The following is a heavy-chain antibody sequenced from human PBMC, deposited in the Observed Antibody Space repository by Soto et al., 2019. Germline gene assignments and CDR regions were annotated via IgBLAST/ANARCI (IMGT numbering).Heavy chain of an antibody. D-gene: IGHD3-10*01. CDR1: RDSLRSHY. Sequence: SENLDIRSPVSRDSLRSHYWSWIRQPPGKGLEWIGYIYYSGSTSYNPSLKSRVTISVDTSKNQFSLKLSSVTAADTAVYYCARRYGGAFDIWGRGTMVT. CDR2: IYYSGST. J-gene: IGHJ3*02. V-gene: IGHV4-59*08. CDR3: ARRYGGAFDI.